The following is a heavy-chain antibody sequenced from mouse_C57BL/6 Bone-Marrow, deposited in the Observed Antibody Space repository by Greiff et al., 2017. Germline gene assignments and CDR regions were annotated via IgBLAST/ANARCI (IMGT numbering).Heavy chain of an antibody. CDR1: GYTFTSYG. CDR2: IYPRSGNT. Sequence: QVQLKESGAELARPGASVKLSCKASGYTFTSYGISWVKQRTGQGLEWIGEIYPRSGNTYYNEKFKGKATLTADKSSSTAYMELRSLTSEDSAVYFCARRNITGIAYWGQGTLVTVSA. D-gene: IGHD4-1*01. CDR3: ARRNITGIAY. V-gene: IGHV1-81*01. J-gene: IGHJ3*01.